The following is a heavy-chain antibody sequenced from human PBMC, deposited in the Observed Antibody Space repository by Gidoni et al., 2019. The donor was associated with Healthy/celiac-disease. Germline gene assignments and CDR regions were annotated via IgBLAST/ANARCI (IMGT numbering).Heavy chain of an antibody. J-gene: IGHJ4*02. CDR1: GFTFSSYW. CDR2: INSDGSST. Sequence: EVQLVESGGGLVQPGGSLRLSCAASGFTFSSYWMHWVRQAPGTGLVWVSRINSDGSSTSYADSVKGRFTISRDNAKNTLYLQMNSLRAEDTAVYYCARDQGYSSSWYGKYYFDYWGQGTLVTVSS. D-gene: IGHD6-13*01. V-gene: IGHV3-74*01. CDR3: ARDQGYSSSWYGKYYFDY.